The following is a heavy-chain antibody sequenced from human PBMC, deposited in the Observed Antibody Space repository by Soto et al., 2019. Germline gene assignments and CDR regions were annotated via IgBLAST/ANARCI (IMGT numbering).Heavy chain of an antibody. CDR1: GYTFTSYC. J-gene: IGHJ6*02. CDR3: AREAIFGVVISGYYYYYGMDV. V-gene: IGHV1-18*01. D-gene: IGHD3-3*01. CDR2: ISAYNGNT. Sequence: GAAVKVSCKASGYTFTSYCISWLLQAPGQGLEWMGWISAYNGNTNYAQKLQGRVTMTTDTSTSTAYMELRSLRSDDTAVYYCAREAIFGVVISGYYYYYGMDVWGQGTTVTVSS.